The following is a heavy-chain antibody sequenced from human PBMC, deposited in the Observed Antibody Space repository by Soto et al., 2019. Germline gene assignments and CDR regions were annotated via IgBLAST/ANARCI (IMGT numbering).Heavy chain of an antibody. V-gene: IGHV4-39*01. Sequence: SETLSLTCSVSGGSISSSGYYCTWIRQHPGKGLEWIGCIYYSGSTYYNPSLKSRVTISVDTSKNQFSLKLSSVTAADTAVYYCARRGYSYGLTFDYWGQGTLVTVS. D-gene: IGHD5-18*01. CDR1: GGSISSSGYY. J-gene: IGHJ4*02. CDR2: IYYSGST. CDR3: ARRGYSYGLTFDY.